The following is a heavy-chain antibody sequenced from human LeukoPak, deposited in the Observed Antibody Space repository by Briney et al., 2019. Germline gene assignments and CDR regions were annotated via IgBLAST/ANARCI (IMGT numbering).Heavy chain of an antibody. CDR2: ISYDGSNK. D-gene: IGHD6-13*01. J-gene: IGHJ4*02. CDR1: GFTFSSYA. Sequence: GGSLRLSCAASGFTFSSYAMHWVRQAPGKGLEWVAVISYDGSNKYYADSVKGRFTLSRDTSKNTLYVQINSLRREDTAVYYCAREWGAAADYWGQGTLVTVSS. CDR3: AREWGAAADY. V-gene: IGHV3-30-3*01.